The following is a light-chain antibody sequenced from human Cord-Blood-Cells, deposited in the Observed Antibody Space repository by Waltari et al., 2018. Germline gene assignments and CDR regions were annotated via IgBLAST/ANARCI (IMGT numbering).Light chain of an antibody. CDR2: AVS. J-gene: IGLJ3*02. CDR1: SSDVGGYNY. CDR3: CSYAGSYTWV. V-gene: IGLV2-11*01. Sequence: QSALTQPRSVPGSPGQSVTIPCTGTSSDVGGYNYVSWYQQHPGKAAKLMICAVSKRPSGAPLLLSGSKLGSAATLTIYGLKAEDGADYYCCSYAGSYTWVFGGGTSLTVL.